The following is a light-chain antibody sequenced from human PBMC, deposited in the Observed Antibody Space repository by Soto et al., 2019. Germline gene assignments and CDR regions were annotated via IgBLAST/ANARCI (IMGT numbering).Light chain of an antibody. Sequence: DIQMTQSPSTLSASVGDRVTITCRASQRVSGWLAWYQQKPGKPPKLLIHKVSTLESGVPSRFSGSGSGTEFTLTISSLQPDDSATYYCQQYNSLYNFGQGTKLDIK. CDR1: QRVSGW. V-gene: IGKV1-5*03. CDR2: KVS. CDR3: QQYNSLYN. J-gene: IGKJ2*01.